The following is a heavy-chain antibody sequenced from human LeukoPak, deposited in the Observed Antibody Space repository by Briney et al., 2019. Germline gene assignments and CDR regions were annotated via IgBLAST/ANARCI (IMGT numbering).Heavy chain of an antibody. CDR1: GYTFTGYY. CDR2: INLNSGGT. Sequence: GASVTVSCKASGYTFTGYYMHWARQAPGQGLEWMGWINLNSGGTNYAQKFQGRVTMTRDTSISTAYMEMSRLRSDDTAVYYCARGLSSFSSYYTANYYYCMDVWGQGTTVTVSS. CDR3: ARGLSSFSSYYTANYYYCMDV. D-gene: IGHD3-3*01. J-gene: IGHJ6*02. V-gene: IGHV1-2*02.